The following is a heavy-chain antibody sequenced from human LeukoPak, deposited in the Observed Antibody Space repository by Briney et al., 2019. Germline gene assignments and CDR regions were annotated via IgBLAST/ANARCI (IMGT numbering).Heavy chain of an antibody. CDR3: ARPSRWYRDAFDI. D-gene: IGHD6-13*01. V-gene: IGHV1-8*03. J-gene: IGHJ3*02. CDR1: GYTFTSYD. CDR2: MNPNSGNT. Sequence: ASVKVSCKASGYTFTSYDINWVRQATGQGLEWMGWMNPNSGNTGYAQKFQGRVTITRNTSISTAYMELSSLRSEDTAVYYCARPSRWYRDAFDIWGQGTMVTVSS.